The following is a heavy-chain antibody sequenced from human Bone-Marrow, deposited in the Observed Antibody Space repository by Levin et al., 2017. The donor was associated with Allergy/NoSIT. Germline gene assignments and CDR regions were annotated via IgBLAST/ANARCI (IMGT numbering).Heavy chain of an antibody. CDR2: ISSGTDYT. Sequence: GGFLRLSCAASGFTFTIYSVNWVRQAPGKGLEWVSSISSGTDYTYYVDSVRGRFTISRDNAKNSVYLQMNSLRVDDTAIYFCARGENGFDPWGQGTLVSVSS. J-gene: IGHJ5*02. CDR3: ARGENGFDP. CDR1: GFTFTIYS. V-gene: IGHV3-21*01.